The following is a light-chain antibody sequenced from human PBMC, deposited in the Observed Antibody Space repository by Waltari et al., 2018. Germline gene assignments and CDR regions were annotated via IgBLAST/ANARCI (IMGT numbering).Light chain of an antibody. CDR2: LGS. J-gene: IGKJ4*01. V-gene: IGKV2-28*01. CDR3: MQALQTPLT. CDR1: QSLLNSNGYNS. Sequence: DIVMTQSPLSLPVTPGEPASISCRPSQSLLNSNGYNSLDWYLQNPGQSPQPLIYLGSNRASGVPDRFSGSGSGTDFILKISRVEAEDVGVYYCMQALQTPLTFGGGTKVEIK.